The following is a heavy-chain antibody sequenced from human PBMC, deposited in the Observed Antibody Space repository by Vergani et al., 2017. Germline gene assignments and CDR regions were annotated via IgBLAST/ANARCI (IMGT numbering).Heavy chain of an antibody. CDR3: AKDPLVFDSPETPESYFDY. CDR1: GFTFSSYG. D-gene: IGHD3-22*01. CDR2: IRYDGSNK. V-gene: IGHV3-30*02. Sequence: QVQLVESGGGVVQPGGSLRLSCAASGFTFSSYGMHWVRQAPGKGLEWVAFIRYDGSNKYYADSVKGRFTISRDNSKNTLYLQMNSLRAEDTAVYYCAKDPLVFDSPETPESYFDYWGQGTLVTVSS. J-gene: IGHJ4*02.